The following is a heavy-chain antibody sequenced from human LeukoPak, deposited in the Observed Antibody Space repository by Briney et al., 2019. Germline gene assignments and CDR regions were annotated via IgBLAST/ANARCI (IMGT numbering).Heavy chain of an antibody. J-gene: IGHJ5*02. Sequence: PSETLSLTCTVSGYSISSGYYWGWIRQPPGRGLEWIGTIYHRGTTYYNPSLKSRVTISLDTSKNQFSLKVNSVTAADTAVYNCARVPSGYDPNWFDPWGQGTLVTVSS. CDR1: GYSISSGYY. CDR3: ARVPSGYDPNWFDP. CDR2: IYHRGTT. D-gene: IGHD5-12*01. V-gene: IGHV4-38-2*02.